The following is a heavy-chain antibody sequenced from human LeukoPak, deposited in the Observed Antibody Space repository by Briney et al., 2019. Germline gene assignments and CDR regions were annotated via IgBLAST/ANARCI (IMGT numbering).Heavy chain of an antibody. D-gene: IGHD3-22*01. CDR3: ARVDSSGYYTFFDY. CDR1: GGSFSSHN. J-gene: IGHJ4*02. Sequence: PSETLPLTCTVSGGSFSSHNWNWIRQPPGKGLEWIGDIYNSGSHNYNPSLKSRVTTLVNTTKNQSSLKLSYVPAADTTVYYCARVDSSGYYTFFDYWGQGTLVTVSS. CDR2: IYNSGSH. V-gene: IGHV4-59*11.